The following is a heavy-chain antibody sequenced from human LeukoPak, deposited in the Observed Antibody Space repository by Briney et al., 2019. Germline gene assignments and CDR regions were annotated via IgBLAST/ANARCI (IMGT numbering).Heavy chain of an antibody. D-gene: IGHD1-26*01. Sequence: GGSLRLSCTASGFTFSSYGMHWVRQAPGKGLEWVAAIWYDGSKTYYVDSVKGRFTISRDNSKDTLYLQMNSLRAEDTAVYYCAREKGSYRTFDYWGQGTLVTVSS. J-gene: IGHJ4*02. CDR1: GFTFSSYG. CDR3: AREKGSYRTFDY. V-gene: IGHV3-33*01. CDR2: IWYDGSKT.